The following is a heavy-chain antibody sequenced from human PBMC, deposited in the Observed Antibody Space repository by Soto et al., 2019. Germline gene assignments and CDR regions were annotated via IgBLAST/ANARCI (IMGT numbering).Heavy chain of an antibody. CDR3: ARYETTYYEFWSGYYEAFDI. Sequence: GGSLRLSCAASGLTFSSYWMSWVRQAPGKGLEWVANIKQDGSEKYYVDTVKGRFTISRDNAKNSLYLQMNSLRAEDTAVYYCARYETTYYEFWSGYYEAFDIWGQGTMVTVSS. CDR1: GLTFSSYW. J-gene: IGHJ3*02. D-gene: IGHD3-3*01. CDR2: IKQDGSEK. V-gene: IGHV3-7*01.